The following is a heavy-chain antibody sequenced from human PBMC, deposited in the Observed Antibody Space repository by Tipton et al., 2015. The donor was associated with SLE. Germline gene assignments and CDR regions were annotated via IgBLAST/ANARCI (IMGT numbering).Heavy chain of an antibody. CDR1: GGSISSYY. CDR2: IYYSGST. CDR3: ARDGTPAAFDI. D-gene: IGHD1-26*01. V-gene: IGHV4-59*01. J-gene: IGHJ3*02. Sequence: LRLSCTVSGGSISSYYWSWIRQPPGKGLEWIGYIYYSGSTNYNPSLKSRVTISVDTSKNQFSLKLSSVTAADTAVYYCARDGTPAAFDIWGQGTMVTVSS.